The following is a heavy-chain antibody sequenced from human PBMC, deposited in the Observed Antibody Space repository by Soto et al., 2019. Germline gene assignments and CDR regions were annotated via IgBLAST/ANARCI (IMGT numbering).Heavy chain of an antibody. CDR3: ARDNVVVPAAIASYYYYGMDV. CDR1: GYTFTSYG. V-gene: IGHV1-18*01. J-gene: IGHJ6*02. CDR2: ISAYNGNT. Sequence: ASVKVSCKASGYTFTSYGISWVRRAPGQGLEWMGWISAYNGNTNYAQKLQGRVTMTTDTSTSTAYMEMRSLRSDDTAVYYCARDNVVVPAAIASYYYYGMDVWGQGTTVTVSS. D-gene: IGHD2-2*02.